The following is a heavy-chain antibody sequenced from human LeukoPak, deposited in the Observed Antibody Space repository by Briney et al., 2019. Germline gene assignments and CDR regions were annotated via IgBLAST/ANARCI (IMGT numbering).Heavy chain of an antibody. CDR1: GYTFTSYG. D-gene: IGHD3-3*02. Sequence: ASVKVSCKASGYTFTSYGISWVRQAPGQGLEWMGWISAYNGNTNYAQKLQGRVTMTTDTSTSTAYMELRSLRSDDTAVYYCARVLPFLERLSIDYWGQGTLVTVSS. V-gene: IGHV1-18*01. CDR2: ISAYNGNT. J-gene: IGHJ4*02. CDR3: ARVLPFLERLSIDY.